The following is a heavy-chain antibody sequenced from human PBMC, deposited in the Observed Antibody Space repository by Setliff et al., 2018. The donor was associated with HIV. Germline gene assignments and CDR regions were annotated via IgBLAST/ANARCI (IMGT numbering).Heavy chain of an antibody. CDR2: IYHSGNT. CDR1: GYSISSGYY. J-gene: IGHJ4*02. D-gene: IGHD3-10*01. Sequence: SETLSLTCTVSGYSISSGYYWGWIRQPPGKGLEWIGSIYHSGNTYYNPSLKSRVTISLDMSKNQFSLKLSSVTAADTAVYYCARAMNYYGSGSYYKYYFDYWGQGTLVTVSS. CDR3: ARAMNYYGSGSYYKYYFDY. V-gene: IGHV4-38-2*02.